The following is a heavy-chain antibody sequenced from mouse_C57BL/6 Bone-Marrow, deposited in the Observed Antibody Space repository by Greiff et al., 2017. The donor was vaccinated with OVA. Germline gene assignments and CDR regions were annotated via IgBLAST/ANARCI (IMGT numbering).Heavy chain of an antibody. D-gene: IGHD2-5*01. CDR2: ISDGGSYT. CDR3: ARDSNYVAY. Sequence: VQLQQSGGGLVKPGGSLKLSCAASGFTFSSYAMSWVRQTPEKRLEWVATISDGGSYTYYPDNVKGRFTISRDNAKNNLYLQMSHLKSEDTAMYYCARDSNYVAYWGQGTLVTVSA. CDR1: GFTFSSYA. V-gene: IGHV5-4*01. J-gene: IGHJ3*01.